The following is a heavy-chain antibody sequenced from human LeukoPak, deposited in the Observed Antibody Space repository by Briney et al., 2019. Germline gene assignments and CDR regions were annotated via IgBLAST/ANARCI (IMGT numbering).Heavy chain of an antibody. Sequence: SETLSLTCAVYGGSFSGYYGSWIRQPPGKGLEWIGEINHRGSTNYNPSLKSRVTMSVDTSKNQFSLKVNSVTAVDTAIYYCARGGGTSWYVDYWGQGILASVSS. CDR3: ARGGGTSWYVDY. V-gene: IGHV4-34*01. D-gene: IGHD2-2*01. J-gene: IGHJ4*02. CDR2: INHRGST. CDR1: GGSFSGYY.